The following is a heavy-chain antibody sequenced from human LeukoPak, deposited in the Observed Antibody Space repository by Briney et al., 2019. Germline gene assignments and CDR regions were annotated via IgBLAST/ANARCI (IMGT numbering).Heavy chain of an antibody. CDR3: TRRRGNQQPIDY. J-gene: IGHJ4*02. CDR2: ISGNGDNT. V-gene: IGHV3-23*01. Sequence: GGSLRLSCAASGFSFNSFAMSWARQAPGMGLEWVVAISGNGDNTYYTDSLKGRFTISRDDSKNTLYLQMNSLRAEDTAVYYCTRRRGNQQPIDYWGQGTLVTVSS. D-gene: IGHD2-2*01. CDR1: GFSFNSFA.